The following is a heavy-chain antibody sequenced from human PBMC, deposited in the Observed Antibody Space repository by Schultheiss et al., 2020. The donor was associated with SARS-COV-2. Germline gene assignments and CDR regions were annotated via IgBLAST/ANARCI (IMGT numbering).Heavy chain of an antibody. Sequence: GESLKISCAASGFTFDSYGMHWVRQAPGKGLEWVAVIWYDGSNKYYADSVKGRFTISRDNSKNTLYLQMNSLRAEDAAVYYCATQRFCPGGVCLWGNDYWGQGTLVTVSS. D-gene: IGHD2-8*02. V-gene: IGHV3-33*01. CDR1: GFTFDSYG. CDR3: ATQRFCPGGVCLWGNDY. J-gene: IGHJ4*02. CDR2: IWYDGSNK.